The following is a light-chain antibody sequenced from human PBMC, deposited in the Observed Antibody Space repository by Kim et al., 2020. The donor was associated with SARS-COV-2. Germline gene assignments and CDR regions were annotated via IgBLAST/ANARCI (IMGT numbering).Light chain of an antibody. Sequence: VSVALGQTARITCGGKDIGSESVHWYQQKPGQAPVLVIYRDRNRPSGIPERFSGSNSGNTATLTISRAQAGDEADYYCQVWDSTTVFGTGTKVTVL. CDR2: RDR. CDR3: QVWDSTTV. V-gene: IGLV3-9*01. J-gene: IGLJ1*01. CDR1: DIGSES.